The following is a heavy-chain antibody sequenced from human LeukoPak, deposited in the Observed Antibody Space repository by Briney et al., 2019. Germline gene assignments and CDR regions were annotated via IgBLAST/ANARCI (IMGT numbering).Heavy chain of an antibody. CDR1: GYTFTGYY. J-gene: IGHJ6*03. CDR3: SRELPKHYYMDV. Sequence: ASVKVSCKASGYTFTGYYMHWVRQAPGQGLEWMGWINPNSGGTNYAQKFQGRVTMTRDTSISTAYMELSRLRSDDTAVYYCSRELPKHYYMDVWGKGTTVTVSS. CDR2: INPNSGGT. D-gene: IGHD3-10*01. V-gene: IGHV1-2*02.